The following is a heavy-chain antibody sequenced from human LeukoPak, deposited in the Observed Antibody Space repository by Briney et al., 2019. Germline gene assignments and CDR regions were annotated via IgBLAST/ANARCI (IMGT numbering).Heavy chain of an antibody. CDR1: GYTFTSYY. V-gene: IGHV1-69*06. Sequence: ASVTVSCKASGYTFTSYYMHWVRQAPGQGLEWMGGIIPIFGTANYAQKFQGRVTITADKSTSTAYMELSSLRSEDTAVYYCASTRGYSGYAYYWGQGTLVTVSS. J-gene: IGHJ4*02. CDR3: ASTRGYSGYAYY. CDR2: IIPIFGTA. D-gene: IGHD5-12*01.